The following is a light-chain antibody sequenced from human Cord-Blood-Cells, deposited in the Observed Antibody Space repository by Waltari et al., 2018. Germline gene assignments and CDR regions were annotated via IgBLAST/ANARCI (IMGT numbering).Light chain of an antibody. CDR3: QQYNSYPLT. J-gene: IGKJ4*01. CDR2: DPP. V-gene: IGKV1-5*01. Sequence: DIQMTQSPSTLSASVGDRVTITCRASQSISSWLAWYQQKPGKAPKLLIYDPPSLESGVPSRFSGSGSGTEFTLTISSLQPDDFATYYCQQYNSYPLTFGGGTKVEIK. CDR1: QSISSW.